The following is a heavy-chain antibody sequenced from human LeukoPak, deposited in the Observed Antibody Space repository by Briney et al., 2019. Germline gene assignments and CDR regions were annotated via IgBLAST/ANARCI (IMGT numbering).Heavy chain of an antibody. J-gene: IGHJ4*02. CDR1: GFTFSSYE. CDR3: ARTSGWYCDY. CDR2: ISSRGGTI. V-gene: IGHV3-48*03. Sequence: GGSLRLSCAASGFTFSSYEMNWVRQAPGEGLEWISYISSRGGTIKYADSVKGRFTISRDNAKNSLYLQMNSLRAEDTAVYYCARTSGWYCDYWGQGTLVTVSS. D-gene: IGHD6-19*01.